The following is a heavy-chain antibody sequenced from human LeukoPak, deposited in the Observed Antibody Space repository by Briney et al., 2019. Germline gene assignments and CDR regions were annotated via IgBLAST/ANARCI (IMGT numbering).Heavy chain of an antibody. J-gene: IGHJ4*02. CDR2: IIPILGIA. D-gene: IGHD5-18*01. V-gene: IGHV1-69*04. Sequence: SVKVSCKASGGTFSSYAISWVRQAPGQGLVWMGRIIPILGIANYAQKFQGRVTITADKSTSTAYMELSSLRSEDTAVYYCARIEDTAMVNPLDYWGQGTLVTVSS. CDR3: ARIEDTAMVNPLDY. CDR1: GGTFSSYA.